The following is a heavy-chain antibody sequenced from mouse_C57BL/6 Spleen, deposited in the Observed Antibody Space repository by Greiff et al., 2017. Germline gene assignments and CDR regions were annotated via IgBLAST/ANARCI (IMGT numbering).Heavy chain of an antibody. CDR1: GYTFTSYW. J-gene: IGHJ2*01. D-gene: IGHD1-1*01. V-gene: IGHV1-64*01. CDR3: ARDYYGSLDY. Sequence: QVQLQQPGAELVKPGASVKLSCKASGYTFTSYWMHWVRQRPGQGLEWIGMIHPNSGSTNYNEKFKSKATLTVDKSSSTAYMQLSSLTSEDSAVYYCARDYYGSLDYWGQGTTLTVSS. CDR2: IHPNSGST.